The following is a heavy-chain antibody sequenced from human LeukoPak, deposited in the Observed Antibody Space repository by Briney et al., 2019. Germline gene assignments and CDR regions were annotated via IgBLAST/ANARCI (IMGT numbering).Heavy chain of an antibody. Sequence: GGSLRLSCAASGFTVSSNYMSWGRQAPRRGLGWVSGIFSGGSTYYADSVKDRFTISRDNSENTLFLQMNSLRAEDTAVYYCARAYYYDSSGYFRGYFDYWGQGTLVTVSS. V-gene: IGHV3-66*01. D-gene: IGHD3-22*01. CDR1: GFTVSSNY. CDR2: IFSGGST. CDR3: ARAYYYDSSGYFRGYFDY. J-gene: IGHJ4*02.